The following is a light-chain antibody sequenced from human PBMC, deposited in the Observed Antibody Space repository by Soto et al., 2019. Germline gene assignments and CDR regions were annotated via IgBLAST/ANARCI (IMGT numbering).Light chain of an antibody. Sequence: QAVVTQPASVSGSPGQSIAISCTGTSSDVGGYDYVSWYQQHPGKAPKLMIYDVSNRPSGVSNRFSGSKSGNTASLTISGLQAEDEADYYCSSYTSSNSWVFGGGTKLTVL. CDR2: DVS. V-gene: IGLV2-14*01. J-gene: IGLJ3*02. CDR1: SSDVGGYDY. CDR3: SSYTSSNSWV.